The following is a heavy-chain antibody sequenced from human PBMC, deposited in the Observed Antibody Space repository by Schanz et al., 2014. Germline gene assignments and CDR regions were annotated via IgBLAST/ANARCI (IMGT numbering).Heavy chain of an antibody. V-gene: IGHV3-33*08. D-gene: IGHD3-10*01. Sequence: VQLLESGGGLVQPGESLRLSCAASGFTFSSYGMHWVRQSPGKGLEWVALISYDGSSKNHADSVQGRFTISRDTSKNTLYLLLNSLRAEDTAVYYCARDQYYFGSGNPFDIWGQGTMVTVSS. CDR3: ARDQYYFGSGNPFDI. J-gene: IGHJ3*02. CDR2: ISYDGSSK. CDR1: GFTFSSYG.